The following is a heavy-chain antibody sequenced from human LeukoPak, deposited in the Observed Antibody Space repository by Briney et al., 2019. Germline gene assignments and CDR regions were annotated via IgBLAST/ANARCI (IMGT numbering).Heavy chain of an antibody. V-gene: IGHV4-38-2*02. CDR3: ARDLGLTISANWFDP. Sequence: SQTLSLTRAASGYSLSSGYFWVSIRQPPGKELEWIGSIYHTVATYYNPSLRSPVTISVDTSKNQFSLEVNSVTAADRAVYYCARDLGLTISANWFDPWGQGTLVTVSS. D-gene: IGHD3-9*01. CDR1: GYSLSSGYF. CDR2: IYHTVAT. J-gene: IGHJ5*02.